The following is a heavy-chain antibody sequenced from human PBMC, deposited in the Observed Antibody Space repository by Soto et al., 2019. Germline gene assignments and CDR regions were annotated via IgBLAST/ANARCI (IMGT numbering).Heavy chain of an antibody. Sequence: QVQLVESGGGVVQPGRSLRLSCAASGFTFSTYGMHWVRQAPGKGLEWVAVISYDGSNEYYADSVKGQFIISRDNSKNTLYLRMNNLRAEDTAVYYCAKGVAVATSYFQHWGHGTLVTVSS. CDR2: ISYDGSNE. CDR3: AKGVAVATSYFQH. CDR1: GFTFSTYG. V-gene: IGHV3-30*18. D-gene: IGHD6-19*01. J-gene: IGHJ1*01.